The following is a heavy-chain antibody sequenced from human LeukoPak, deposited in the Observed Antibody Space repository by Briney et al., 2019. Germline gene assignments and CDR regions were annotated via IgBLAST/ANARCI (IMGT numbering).Heavy chain of an antibody. CDR1: GFTFSSYA. V-gene: IGHV3-30-3*01. CDR2: ISYDGSNK. J-gene: IGHJ6*02. Sequence: PGGSLRLSCAASGFTFSSYAMPWVRQAPGKGLEWVAVISYDGSNKYYADSVKGRFTISRDNSKNTLYLQMNSLRAEDTAVYYCARDRGTASQAVAGYSDYYYYYGMDVWGQGTTVTVSS. D-gene: IGHD6-19*01. CDR3: ARDRGTASQAVAGYSDYYYYYGMDV.